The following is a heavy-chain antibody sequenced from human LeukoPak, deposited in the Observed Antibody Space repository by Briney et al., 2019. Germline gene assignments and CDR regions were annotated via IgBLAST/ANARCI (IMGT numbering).Heavy chain of an antibody. CDR1: GFTFSSYG. Sequence: GGSLRLSCAASGFTFSSYGMHWVRQAPGKGLEWVAVIWYDGSNKYYADSVKGRFAISRDNSKNTLYLQMNSLRAEDTAVYYCAKSRDEWELRAQYTFDYWGQGTLVTVSS. CDR3: AKSRDEWELRAQYTFDY. J-gene: IGHJ4*02. V-gene: IGHV3-30*02. CDR2: IWYDGSNK. D-gene: IGHD1-26*01.